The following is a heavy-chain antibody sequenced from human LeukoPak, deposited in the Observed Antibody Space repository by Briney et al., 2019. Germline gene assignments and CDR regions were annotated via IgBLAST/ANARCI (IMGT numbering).Heavy chain of an antibody. CDR1: IGSISSSKW. D-gene: IGHD5-24*01. V-gene: IGHV4-4*02. CDR3: ARRKYGYNSEFDF. J-gene: IGHJ4*02. Sequence: SETLSLTCSVSIGSISSSKWWSWVRQSPVKGLEWIGEIYLYGTTNYNPSFTSRVTMSVDRSRDQFSLKLTSVTAADTAVYYCARRKYGYNSEFDFWGQGTLVTVSS. CDR2: IYLYGTT.